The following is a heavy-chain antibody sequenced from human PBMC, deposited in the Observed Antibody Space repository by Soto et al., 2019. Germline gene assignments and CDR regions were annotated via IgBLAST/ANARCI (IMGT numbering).Heavy chain of an antibody. CDR3: AVSMVRGVIIKIDAFDI. J-gene: IGHJ3*02. Sequence: QVQLVQSGAEVKKPGSSVKVSCKASGGTFSSYAISWVRQAPGQGLEWMGGIIPIFGTANYAQKFQGRFTITADESTSTAYMELSSLRSEDTAVYYCAVSMVRGVIIKIDAFDIWGQGTMVTVSS. CDR2: IIPIFGTA. CDR1: GGTFSSYA. V-gene: IGHV1-69*01. D-gene: IGHD3-10*01.